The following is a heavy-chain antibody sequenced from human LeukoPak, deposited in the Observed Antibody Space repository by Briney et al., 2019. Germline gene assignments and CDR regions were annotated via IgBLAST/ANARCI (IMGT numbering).Heavy chain of an antibody. D-gene: IGHD6-13*01. CDR1: GGTFSSYA. CDR3: ARAVRAEYSSSWLDY. Sequence: SVKVSCKASGGTFSSYAISWVRQAPGQGLEWMGGIIPIFGTANYAQKFQGGVTITADESTSTAYMELSSLRSEDTAVYYCARAVRAEYSSSWLDYWGQGTLVTVSS. CDR2: IIPIFGTA. J-gene: IGHJ5*01. V-gene: IGHV1-69*13.